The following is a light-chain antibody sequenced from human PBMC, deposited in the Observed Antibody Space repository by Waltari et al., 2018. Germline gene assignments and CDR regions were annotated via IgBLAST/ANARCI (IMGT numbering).Light chain of an antibody. CDR3: QHYVRLPAT. J-gene: IGKJ1*01. Sequence: EIGLTQAPGSLSSSPGERVTLSFRASQSVSRALAWYQQKPGQAPRLLIFGASNRATGIPDRFSGSGSETDFSLTISRLEPEDFAVYYCQHYVRLPATFGRGTKVEIK. CDR1: QSVSRA. CDR2: GAS. V-gene: IGKV3-20*01.